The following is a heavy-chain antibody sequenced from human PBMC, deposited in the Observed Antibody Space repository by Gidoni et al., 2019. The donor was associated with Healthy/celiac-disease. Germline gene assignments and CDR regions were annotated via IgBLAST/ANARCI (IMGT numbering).Heavy chain of an antibody. V-gene: IGHV3-23*01. J-gene: IGHJ4*02. D-gene: IGHD3-22*01. CDR2: VTGSGGST. Sequence: EVQLLESGGGLVQPGGSLRLSCAASGFTFSSYAMGWVRQAPGKGLEWVSGVTGSGGSTDYADSVKGRFTISRDNSKNTLYLEMNSLRAEDTAVYYCARQGSRAYFDYWGQGTLVTVSS. CDR1: GFTFSSYA. CDR3: ARQGSRAYFDY.